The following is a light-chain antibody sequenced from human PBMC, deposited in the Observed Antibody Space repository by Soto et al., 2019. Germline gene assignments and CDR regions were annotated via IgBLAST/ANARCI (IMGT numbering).Light chain of an antibody. J-gene: IGKJ1*01. CDR3: QHYNSYPWT. V-gene: IGKV1-5*01. CDR1: QTINNW. Sequence: DIQMTQSPSTLSASIGDRVTITCRASQTINNWLAWYQQKPGKAPNLLIYHASNLETGVPSRFSDSAFGTEFTLTISSLQPDDFATYYCQHYNSYPWTFGQGTKVEIK. CDR2: HAS.